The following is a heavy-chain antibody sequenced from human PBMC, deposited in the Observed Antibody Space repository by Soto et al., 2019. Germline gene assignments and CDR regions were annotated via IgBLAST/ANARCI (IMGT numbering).Heavy chain of an antibody. J-gene: IGHJ6*02. CDR3: ASTPALWFGEEYGMDV. CDR1: GYSFTSYW. Sequence: PGESLKISCKGSGYSFTSYWIGWVRQMPGKGLEWMGIIYPGDSDTRYSPSFQGQVTISADKSISTAYLQWSSLKASDTAMYYCASTPALWFGEEYGMDVWGQGTTVTVS. CDR2: IYPGDSDT. V-gene: IGHV5-51*01. D-gene: IGHD3-10*01.